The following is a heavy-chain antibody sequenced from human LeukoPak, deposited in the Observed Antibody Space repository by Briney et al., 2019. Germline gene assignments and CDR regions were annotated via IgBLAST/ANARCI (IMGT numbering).Heavy chain of an antibody. D-gene: IGHD6-19*01. CDR2: INHSGGT. J-gene: IGHJ4*02. V-gene: IGHV4-34*01. CDR3: ARRRGWSVDY. Sequence: SETLSLTCAVYGGSFSGYYWSWIRQPPGKGLEWIGEINHSGGTNYNPSLKSRVTISVDTSKNQFSLKLSSVTAADTAVYYCARRRGWSVDYWGQGTLVTVSS. CDR1: GGSFSGYY.